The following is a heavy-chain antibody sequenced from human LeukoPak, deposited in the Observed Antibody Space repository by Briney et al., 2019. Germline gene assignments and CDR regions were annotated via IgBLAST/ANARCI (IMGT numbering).Heavy chain of an antibody. D-gene: IGHD3-3*01. CDR2: IKEDVSDK. CDR3: ARVGVAGFDY. CDR1: GFTIDDYW. Sequence: GGSLRLSCAASGFTIDDYWMSWVRQAPGKGLEWVANIKEDVSDKYYVDSVKGRFTISRGNAKNSLYLQMSRLRAEDTAVYYCARVGVAGFDYWGQGILVTVSS. J-gene: IGHJ4*02. V-gene: IGHV3-7*03.